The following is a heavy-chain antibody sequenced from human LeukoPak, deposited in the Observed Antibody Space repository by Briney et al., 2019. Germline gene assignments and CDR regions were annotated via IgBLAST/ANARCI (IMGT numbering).Heavy chain of an antibody. Sequence: SQTLSLTCTVSGGSISSGGYYWSWIRQHPGKGLEWIGYIYYSGSTYYNPSLKSRVTISVDTSKNQFPLKLSSVTAADTAVYYCASHLWFEKYFDYWGQGTLVTVSP. CDR1: GGSISSGGYY. CDR3: ASHLWFEKYFDY. CDR2: IYYSGST. D-gene: IGHD3-10*01. J-gene: IGHJ4*02. V-gene: IGHV4-31*03.